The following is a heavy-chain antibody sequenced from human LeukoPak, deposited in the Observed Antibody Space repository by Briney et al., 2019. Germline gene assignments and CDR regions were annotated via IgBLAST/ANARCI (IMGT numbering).Heavy chain of an antibody. V-gene: IGHV3-30*02. CDR3: VRDRGIETGCYFDF. D-gene: IGHD3-9*01. CDR2: IPYDGSDK. CDR1: GFPFSSYG. J-gene: IGHJ4*02. Sequence: PGGSLRLSCAASGFPFSSYGMHWVRQAPGKGLEWVAFIPYDGSDKFYADSVKGRFTISRDNSKNTLYLQLNSLRVEDTAVYYCVRDRGIETGCYFDFWGQGILVSVSS.